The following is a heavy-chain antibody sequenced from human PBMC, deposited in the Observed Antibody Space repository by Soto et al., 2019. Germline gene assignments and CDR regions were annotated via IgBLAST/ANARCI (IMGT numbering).Heavy chain of an antibody. D-gene: IGHD3-16*01. V-gene: IGHV3-23*01. CDR3: TTDWGDPYYYYYYYMDV. Sequence: GGSLRLSCAASGFTFISYAMSWVRQAPGKGLEWVSAISGSGGSTYYADSVKGRFTISRDNSKNTLYLQMNSLKTEDTAVYYCTTDWGDPYYYYYYYMDVWGKGTTVTVSS. CDR2: ISGSGGST. CDR1: GFTFISYA. J-gene: IGHJ6*03.